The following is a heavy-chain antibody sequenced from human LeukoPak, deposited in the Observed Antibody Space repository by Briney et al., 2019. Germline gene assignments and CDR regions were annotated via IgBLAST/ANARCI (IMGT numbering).Heavy chain of an antibody. V-gene: IGHV3-23*01. CDR1: GFTFSSYA. CDR3: AKDRAMIVVALGPFDY. D-gene: IGHD3-22*01. J-gene: IGHJ4*02. Sequence: GGSLRLSCAASGFTFSSYAMTWVRQAPGKGLEWVSAISGSGGSTFYADSVKGRFTISRDNSKNTLYLQMNSLRAEDTAVYYCAKDRAMIVVALGPFDYWGQGTLVTVSS. CDR2: ISGSGGST.